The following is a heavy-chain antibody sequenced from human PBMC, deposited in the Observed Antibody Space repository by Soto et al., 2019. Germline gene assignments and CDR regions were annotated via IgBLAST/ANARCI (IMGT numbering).Heavy chain of an antibody. CDR2: IYSSWGP. CDR3: AREVGQTSSSDAFDI. V-gene: IGHV4-30-4*01. D-gene: IGHD6-6*01. Sequence: QVHLQESGPGLVKPSQTLSLTCTVSGGSISSGDYFWSWIRQPPGKGLEGIAYIYSSWGPHHNQSLKHATTIPLITSKNQGAVEVTSVTAADAGVDFCAREVGQTSSSDAFDIWGQGTMVTVSS. CDR1: GGSISSGDYF. J-gene: IGHJ3*02.